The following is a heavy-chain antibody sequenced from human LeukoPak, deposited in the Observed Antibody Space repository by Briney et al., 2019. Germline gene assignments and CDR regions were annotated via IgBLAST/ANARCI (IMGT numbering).Heavy chain of an antibody. CDR2: ISSSGSTI. D-gene: IGHD3-22*01. Sequence: GGSLRLSCAASGFTFSDYYTSWIRQAPGKGLEWVSYISSSGSTIYYADSVKGRFTISRDNAKNSLYLQMNSLRAEDTAVYYCAKAVGNYYDSSGFQHWGQGTLVTVSS. CDR1: GFTFSDYY. CDR3: AKAVGNYYDSSGFQH. V-gene: IGHV3-11*04. J-gene: IGHJ1*01.